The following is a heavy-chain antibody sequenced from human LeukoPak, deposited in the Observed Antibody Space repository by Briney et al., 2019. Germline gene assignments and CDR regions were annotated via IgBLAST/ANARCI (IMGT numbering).Heavy chain of an antibody. CDR1: GFTFSSYG. Sequence: PGRSLRLSCAASGFTFSSYGMHWVRQAPGKGLEWVAVISYDGSNKYYADSVKGRFTISRDNSKNTLYLQMNSLRAEDKAVYYCAKGAELLWFGETSPSDTWGQGTLVTVSS. CDR3: AKGAELLWFGETSPSDT. CDR2: ISYDGSNK. V-gene: IGHV3-30*18. D-gene: IGHD3-10*01. J-gene: IGHJ5*02.